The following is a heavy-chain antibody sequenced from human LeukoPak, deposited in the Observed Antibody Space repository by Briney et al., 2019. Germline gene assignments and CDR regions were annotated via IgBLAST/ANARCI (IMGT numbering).Heavy chain of an antibody. CDR3: ATDLGLTMIRGVIVH. V-gene: IGHV3-15*01. CDR2: IKSKGDGETT. CDR1: GFTFTNAW. D-gene: IGHD3-10*01. Sequence: PGGSLRLSCAASGFTFTNAWMTWVRQAPGKGLEWVGRIKSKGDGETTDYAAPVKGRFTMSRGDSKATLYLQMNSLKAEDTAVYYCATDLGLTMIRGVIVHWGQGALVTVSS. J-gene: IGHJ4*02.